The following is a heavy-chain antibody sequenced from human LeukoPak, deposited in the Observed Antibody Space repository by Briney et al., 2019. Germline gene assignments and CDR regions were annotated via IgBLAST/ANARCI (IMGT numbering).Heavy chain of an antibody. CDR1: GFPFSSYG. CDR3: ARDLSAAFDF. CDR2: LVYDARS. D-gene: IGHD6-19*01. V-gene: IGHV3-33*01. Sequence: GTSLRLSCAASGFPFSSYGMHWVRQAPGKGLEWVARLVYDARSDYANSVKGRFSISRDDSKNTLFLDMSNLRVEDTALYYCARDLSAAFDFWGQGVLVTVSS. J-gene: IGHJ4*02.